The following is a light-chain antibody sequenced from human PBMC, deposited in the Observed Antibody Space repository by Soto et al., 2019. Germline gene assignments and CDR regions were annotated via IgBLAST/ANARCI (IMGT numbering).Light chain of an antibody. CDR2: EVS. V-gene: IGLV2-14*01. CDR1: SSDIGAYNY. CDR3: SSYTSTSSYV. J-gene: IGLJ1*01. Sequence: QSALTQPASVSGSPGQSITISCTVTSSDIGAYNYVSWYQQHPGKAPKLMIYEVSNRPSGISNRFSGSKSGNTASLTISGLQADDEADYYCSSYTSTSSYVFGTGTKVTVL.